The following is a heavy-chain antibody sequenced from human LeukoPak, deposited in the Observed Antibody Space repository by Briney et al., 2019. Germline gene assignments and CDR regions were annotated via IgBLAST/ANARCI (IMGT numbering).Heavy chain of an antibody. Sequence: ASVKVSCKASGYTFTSYYMHWVRQAPGQGLEWMGIINPSGGSTSYAQKFQGRVTMTRNTSISTAYMELSSLRSEDTAVYYCARGPYYDFWSGYYGVFDYWGQGTLVTVSS. CDR3: ARGPYYDFWSGYYGVFDY. CDR1: GYTFTSYY. CDR2: INPSGGST. J-gene: IGHJ4*02. V-gene: IGHV1-46*01. D-gene: IGHD3-3*01.